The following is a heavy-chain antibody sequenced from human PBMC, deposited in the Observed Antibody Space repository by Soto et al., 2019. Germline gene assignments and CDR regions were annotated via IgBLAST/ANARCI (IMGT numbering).Heavy chain of an antibody. CDR2: IYHSGST. J-gene: IGHJ6*02. D-gene: IGHD4-17*01. CDR3: ERVKYGDYSYYYYYGMDV. Sequence: SETLSLTCAVSGGSISSGGYSWSRIRQPPGKGLEWIGYIYHSGSTNYNPSLKSRVTISVDKSKNQFSLKLSSVTAADTAVYYCERVKYGDYSYYYYYGMDVWGQGTTVTVSS. CDR1: GGSISSGGYS. V-gene: IGHV4-30-2*01.